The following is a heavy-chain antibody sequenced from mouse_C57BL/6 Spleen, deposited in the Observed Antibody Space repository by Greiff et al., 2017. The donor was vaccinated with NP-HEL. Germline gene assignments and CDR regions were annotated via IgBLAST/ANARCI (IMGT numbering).Heavy chain of an antibody. J-gene: IGHJ3*01. CDR1: GFTFSDYG. CDR3: ARRYDYDGAWFAY. D-gene: IGHD2-4*01. V-gene: IGHV5-17*01. CDR2: ISSGSSTI. Sequence: EVKLQESGGGLVKPGGSLKLSCAASGFTFSDYGMHWVRQAPEKGLEWVAYISSGSSTIYYADTVKGRFTISRDNAKNTLFLQMTSLRSEDTAMYYCARRYDYDGAWFAYWGQGTLVTVSA.